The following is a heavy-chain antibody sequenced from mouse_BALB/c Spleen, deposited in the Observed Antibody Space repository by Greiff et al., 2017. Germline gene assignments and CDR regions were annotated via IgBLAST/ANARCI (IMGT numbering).Heavy chain of an antibody. D-gene: IGHD2-3*01. CDR3: ARKRGWEGYFDY. CDR1: GFSLTSYG. V-gene: IGHV2-4-1*01. Sequence: QVQLQQSGPGLVQPSQSLSITCTVSGFSLTSYGVHWVRQSPGKGLEWLGVIWSGGSTDYNAAFISRLSISKDNSKSQVFFKMNSLQADDTAIYYCARKRGWEGYFDYWGQGTTLTVSS. CDR2: IWSGGST. J-gene: IGHJ2*01.